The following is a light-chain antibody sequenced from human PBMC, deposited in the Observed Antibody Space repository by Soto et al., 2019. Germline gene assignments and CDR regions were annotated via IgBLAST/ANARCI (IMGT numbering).Light chain of an antibody. Sequence: QSALARPASVAGSPGQSITISCSGTSSDIGTYDHVAWFQQFPGKTPKLVIYSVSDRPSGVSYRFSGSKSGNTASLTISGLQADDEADYYCISYTVSRSYVFGTGTRSPS. CDR3: ISYTVSRSYV. CDR2: SVS. J-gene: IGLJ1*01. V-gene: IGLV2-14*01. CDR1: SSDIGTYDH.